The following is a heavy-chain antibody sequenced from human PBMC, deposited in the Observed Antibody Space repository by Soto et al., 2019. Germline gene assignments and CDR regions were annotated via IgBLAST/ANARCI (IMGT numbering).Heavy chain of an antibody. CDR2: FYPGDSTS. Sequence: GESLKISCKTSGYSFISYLVAWVRQLPGKGLEWMGTFYPGDSTSTYSPSFQGQVTISVDTSITTAYLQLNSLKASDTAMYYCARIIGYCRNNDCSWTFDVWGQGTMVTVSS. CDR3: ARIIGYCRNNDCSWTFDV. CDR1: GYSFISYL. V-gene: IGHV5-51*01. J-gene: IGHJ3*01. D-gene: IGHD2-15*01.